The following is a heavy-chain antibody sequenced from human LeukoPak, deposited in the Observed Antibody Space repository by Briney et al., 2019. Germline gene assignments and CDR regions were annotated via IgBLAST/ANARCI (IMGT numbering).Heavy chain of an antibody. D-gene: IGHD4-17*01. CDR2: ISSSGSTI. CDR1: VFIFSGYE. J-gene: IGHJ4*02. V-gene: IGHV3-48*03. Sequence: GGSLRLSCAASVFIFSGYEMNWVRQAPGKGLEWVSYISSSGSTIYYADSVKGRFTISRDNAKNSLYLQMNSLRAEVTAVYYSSRACTVTTPQLDFFDYWGQGTLVTVSS. CDR3: SRACTVTTPQLDFFDY.